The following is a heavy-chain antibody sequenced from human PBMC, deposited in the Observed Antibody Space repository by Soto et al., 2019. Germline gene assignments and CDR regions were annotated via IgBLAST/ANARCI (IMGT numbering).Heavy chain of an antibody. D-gene: IGHD6-6*01. J-gene: IGHJ6*02. Sequence: GASVKVSCKASGYTFTSYGISWVRQAPGQGLEWMGWISAYNGNTNYAQKLQGRVTMTTDTSTSTAYMELRSLSSDDTSVYYCARDSWGSSSLGVLGSFYYYYGMDVWGQGTTVTVSS. CDR2: ISAYNGNT. CDR3: ARDSWGSSSLGVLGSFYYYYGMDV. CDR1: GYTFTSYG. V-gene: IGHV1-18*04.